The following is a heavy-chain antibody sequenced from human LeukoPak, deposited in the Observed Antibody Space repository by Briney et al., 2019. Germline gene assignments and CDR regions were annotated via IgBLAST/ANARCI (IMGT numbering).Heavy chain of an antibody. V-gene: IGHV3-48*02. D-gene: IGHD1-1*01. Sequence: GGSLRLSCAASGFTFSGYSMNWVRQAPGKGLEWVSYISSGSSVLHYADSVKGRFTISRDNAKKSLYLQMNSLRDEGTAVYYCVRETMYAFDMWGQGTIVTVSS. CDR2: ISSGSSVL. CDR1: GFTFSGYS. J-gene: IGHJ3*02. CDR3: VRETMYAFDM.